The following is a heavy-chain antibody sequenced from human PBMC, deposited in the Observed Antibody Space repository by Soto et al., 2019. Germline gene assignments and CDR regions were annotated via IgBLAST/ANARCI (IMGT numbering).Heavy chain of an antibody. CDR1: GYTFTNYA. J-gene: IGHJ4*02. V-gene: IGHV1-18*01. CDR3: ARAGFGDFVYYFDY. Sequence: QVQLVQSGAEVKKPGASVKVSCKASGYTFTNYAISWVRQAPGQGLEWMGWISAYNGNTNYAQKLQGRVTMTTDTSTSSASMELRSLRSDDTAVYYCARAGFGDFVYYFDYWGQGTLVTVSS. D-gene: IGHD3-10*01. CDR2: ISAYNGNT.